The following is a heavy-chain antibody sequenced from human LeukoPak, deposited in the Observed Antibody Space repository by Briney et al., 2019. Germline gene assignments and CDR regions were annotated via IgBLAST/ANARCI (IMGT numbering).Heavy chain of an antibody. Sequence: GGSLRLSCTASGFTFGDYAMNWVRQAPGKGLEWVAVISYDGSNKYYADSVKGRFTISRDNSKNTLYLQMNSLRAEDTAVYYCARDASRSSGWPKYWGQGTLVTVSS. D-gene: IGHD6-19*01. J-gene: IGHJ4*02. CDR3: ARDASRSSGWPKY. CDR2: ISYDGSNK. CDR1: GFTFGDYA. V-gene: IGHV3-30*04.